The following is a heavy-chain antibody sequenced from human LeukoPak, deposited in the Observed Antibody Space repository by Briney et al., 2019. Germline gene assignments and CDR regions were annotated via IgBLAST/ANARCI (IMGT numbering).Heavy chain of an antibody. CDR3: ASRGTGYRYYYYGMDV. CDR1: GYSISSGYY. V-gene: IGHV4-38-2*02. Sequence: KSSETLSLTCTVSGYSISSGYYWGWIRQPPGKGLERIGSIYHSGSTYYNPSLKSRVTISVDTSKNQFSLKLSSVTAADTAVYYCASRGTGYRYYYYGMDVWGQGTTVTVSS. CDR2: IYHSGST. D-gene: IGHD3-9*01. J-gene: IGHJ6*02.